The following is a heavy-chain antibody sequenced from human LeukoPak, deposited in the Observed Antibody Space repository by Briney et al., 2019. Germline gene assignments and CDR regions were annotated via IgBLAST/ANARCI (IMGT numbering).Heavy chain of an antibody. CDR3: ARAGRGFTYGYSDS. CDR2: ISPSGSTI. V-gene: IGHV3-11*01. J-gene: IGHJ4*02. Sequence: GGSLRLSCEASGFSFSDYYMTRIRQAPGKGLEWVSYISPSGSTIRNADSVKGRFTISRDNTRNSLYLQMSSLRADDTAVYYCARAGRGFTYGYSDSWGQGTLVTVSS. CDR1: GFSFSDYY. D-gene: IGHD2-8*01.